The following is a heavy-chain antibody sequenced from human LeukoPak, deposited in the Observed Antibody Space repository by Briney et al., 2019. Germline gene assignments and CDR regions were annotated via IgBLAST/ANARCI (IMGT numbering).Heavy chain of an antibody. V-gene: IGHV4-39*01. CDR1: DGSISSSSYY. D-gene: IGHD3-3*01. CDR2: ISYSGST. CDR3: ARHIASIFGVLKP. Sequence: SETLSLTCTVSDGSISSSSYYWGWLRQPPGKGLEWIGSISYSGSTYYNSSLKSRVTISVDTSKNQFSLKLSSVTAADTAVYYCARHIASIFGVLKPWGQGTLVTVSS. J-gene: IGHJ5*02.